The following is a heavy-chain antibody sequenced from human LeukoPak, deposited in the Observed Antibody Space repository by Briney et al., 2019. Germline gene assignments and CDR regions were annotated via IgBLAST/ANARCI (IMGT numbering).Heavy chain of an antibody. V-gene: IGHV4-59*01. CDR1: GGSISSYH. Sequence: SETLSLTCTVSGGSISSYHWSWIRQPPGKGLEWIGYIYYSGSTNYNPSLKSRVTISVDTSKNQFSLKLSSVTAADTAVYYCARDLWFGELSWFDPWGQGTLVTVSS. D-gene: IGHD3-10*01. CDR3: ARDLWFGELSWFDP. J-gene: IGHJ5*02. CDR2: IYYSGST.